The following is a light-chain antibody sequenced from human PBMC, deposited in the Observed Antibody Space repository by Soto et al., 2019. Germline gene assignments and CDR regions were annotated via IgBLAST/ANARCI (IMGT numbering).Light chain of an antibody. CDR3: QQSNNWWT. J-gene: IGKJ1*01. V-gene: IGKV3-15*01. Sequence: EIVMTQSPATLCVSPGERATLSCRASQSVSTNLVWYQQKPGQAPRLLIYGASTRAPGVPGSVSGTGSGTECTLTISSMQSEVSAVYHRQQSNNWWTFGQETKVEI. CDR2: GAS. CDR1: QSVSTN.